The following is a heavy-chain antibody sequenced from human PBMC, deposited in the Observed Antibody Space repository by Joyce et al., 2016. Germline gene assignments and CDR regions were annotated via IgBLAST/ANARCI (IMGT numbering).Heavy chain of an antibody. J-gene: IGHJ4*02. CDR1: AFTFSSYV. CDR3: AKDRPRAESDSGMD. D-gene: IGHD2-15*01. V-gene: IGHV3-23*01. CDR2: FSSGGGRT. Sequence: EVQLLESGGALVQPGGSLRLSCAASAFTFSSYVMDWVRQARGKGLEVVSAFSSGGGRTHYADSVKGRFTMSRDKSENTLYLLMNSLRAEDTAVYYCAKDRPRAESDSGMDWGQGTLVTVSP.